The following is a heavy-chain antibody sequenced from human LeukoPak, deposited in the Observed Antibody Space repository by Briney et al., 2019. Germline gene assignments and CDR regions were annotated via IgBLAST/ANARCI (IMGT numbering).Heavy chain of an antibody. Sequence: ASVKVSCKASGYSFTSYHMHWVRQAPGQGLEWMGIINPSGGSTTYAQKFQGRVTMTRDMLTSTVYMELSSLRSEDTAVYYCARVVPAAFPYYYYYYYMDVWGKGTTVTVSS. D-gene: IGHD2-2*01. V-gene: IGHV1-46*01. J-gene: IGHJ6*03. CDR1: GYSFTSYH. CDR3: ARVVPAAFPYYYYYYYMDV. CDR2: INPSGGST.